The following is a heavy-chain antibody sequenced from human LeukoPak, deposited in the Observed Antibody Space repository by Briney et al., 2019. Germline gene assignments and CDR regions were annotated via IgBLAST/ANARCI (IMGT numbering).Heavy chain of an antibody. J-gene: IGHJ5*01. CDR3: ARGGPQGSLFSDS. CDR2: IYSDGRP. V-gene: IGHV3-53*01. CDR1: GFTVSSHY. D-gene: IGHD3-16*02. Sequence: GGSLRLSCVASGFTVSSHYMSWVRQAPGKGLEWVSVIYSDGRPYYADSIKGRFTISRDNSNNTLYLQMNSLRAEDTAVYYCARGGPQGSLFSDSWGEGTLATVSS.